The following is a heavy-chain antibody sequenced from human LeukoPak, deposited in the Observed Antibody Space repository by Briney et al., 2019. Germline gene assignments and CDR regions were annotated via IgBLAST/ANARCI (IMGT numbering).Heavy chain of an antibody. D-gene: IGHD3-3*01. Sequence: ASVKVSCKASGYTFTNYYIHWVRQAPGQGLEWMGIINPSGGGTSFAQKFQGRVTMTRDTSTSTVYMELSSLRSEDTAVYYCARGGLYDFWSGYYSYYYGMDVWGQGTTVTVSS. CDR3: ARGGLYDFWSGYYSYYYGMDV. CDR2: INPSGGGT. J-gene: IGHJ6*02. CDR1: GYTFTNYY. V-gene: IGHV1-46*01.